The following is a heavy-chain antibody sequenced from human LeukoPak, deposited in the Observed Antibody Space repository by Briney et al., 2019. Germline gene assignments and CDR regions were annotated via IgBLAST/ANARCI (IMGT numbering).Heavy chain of an antibody. J-gene: IGHJ6*03. Sequence: SQTLSLTCTVSGGSISSGSYYWSWIRQPAGKGLEWIGRIYTSGSTNYNPSLKSRVTISVDTSKNQFSLKLSSVTAADTAVYYCASLSSSWSSSVDYYYYYMDVWGKGTTVTISS. D-gene: IGHD6-13*01. V-gene: IGHV4-61*02. CDR1: GGSISSGSYY. CDR2: IYTSGST. CDR3: ASLSSSWSSSVDYYYYYMDV.